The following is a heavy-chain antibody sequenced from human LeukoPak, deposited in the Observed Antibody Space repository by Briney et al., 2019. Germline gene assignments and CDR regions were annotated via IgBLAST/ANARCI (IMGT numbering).Heavy chain of an antibody. D-gene: IGHD2-2*01. Sequence: GGSLRLPRTASGFTYSSYEMNWVRQAPGKGLEWVSYISSGTTTIYYADSVKGRFTISRDNAKNSLYLQMNSLRAEDTAVYYCARRYCSSTSSTLDYWGQGTLVTVSS. V-gene: IGHV3-48*03. CDR1: GFTYSSYE. CDR3: ARRYCSSTSSTLDY. CDR2: ISSGTTTI. J-gene: IGHJ4*02.